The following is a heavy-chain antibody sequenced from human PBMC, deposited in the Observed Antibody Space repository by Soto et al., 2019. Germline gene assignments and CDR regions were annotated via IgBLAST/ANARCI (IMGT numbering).Heavy chain of an antibody. CDR3: ARTDRDFYGLDV. V-gene: IGHV3-13*01. CDR1: GFTFRNYD. J-gene: IGHJ6*02. Sequence: EVQLVESGGGLVQPGGSLRLSCEASGFTFRNYDMHWVRQGTGKGLEWVSGISAAGAADYADSVEGRFTISRENAHNSFFLQMNSLRVGDTAVYYCARTDRDFYGLDVWGQGTTVIVSS. CDR2: ISAAGAA.